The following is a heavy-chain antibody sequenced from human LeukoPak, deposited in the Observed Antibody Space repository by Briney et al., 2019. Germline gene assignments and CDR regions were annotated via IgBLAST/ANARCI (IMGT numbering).Heavy chain of an antibody. Sequence: GGSLRLSCAASGFTFSSYGMHWVRQAPGKGLEWVAVIWYDGSNKYYADSVKGRFTISRDNSKNTLYLQMNSLRAEDTAVYYCAKGGLRFLEWLLSWGQGTLVTVSS. V-gene: IGHV3-33*06. CDR3: AKGGLRFLEWLLS. D-gene: IGHD3-3*01. CDR2: IWYDGSNK. J-gene: IGHJ5*02. CDR1: GFTFSSYG.